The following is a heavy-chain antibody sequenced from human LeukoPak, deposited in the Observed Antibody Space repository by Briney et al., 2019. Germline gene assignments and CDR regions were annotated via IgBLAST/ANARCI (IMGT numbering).Heavy chain of an antibody. D-gene: IGHD3-10*01. CDR1: EFIFGACW. Sequence: GGSLRLSCAASEFIFGACWMTWVRQAPGKGLEWVANINQDGSEKYYVDSVKGRFTISRDNAKKSLFLQMNSLTAEDTALYYCVRSLGWSGTRDYWGQGTPVTVSS. V-gene: IGHV3-7*01. CDR3: VRSLGWSGTRDY. J-gene: IGHJ4*02. CDR2: INQDGSEK.